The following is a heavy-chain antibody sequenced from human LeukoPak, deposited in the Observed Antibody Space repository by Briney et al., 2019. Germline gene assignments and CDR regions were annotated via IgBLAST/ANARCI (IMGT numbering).Heavy chain of an antibody. CDR3: ARDAGLIDP. J-gene: IGHJ5*02. D-gene: IGHD3/OR15-3a*01. CDR1: GRSISSYY. Sequence: PETLSLTCTVSGRSISSYYGSWIRQPAGNGLEWIGRIYTSGSTTYNPSLKSRVAMSVVTSKNQFSLKRSSVTAADTAVYYCARDAGLIDPWGQGTLVTVSS. V-gene: IGHV4-4*07. CDR2: IYTSGST.